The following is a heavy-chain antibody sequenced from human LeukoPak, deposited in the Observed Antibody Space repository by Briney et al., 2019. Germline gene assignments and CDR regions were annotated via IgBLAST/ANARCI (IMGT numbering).Heavy chain of an antibody. D-gene: IGHD2-15*01. CDR1: GGSISSYY. V-gene: IGHV4-59*05. CDR3: ARVGSNWFDP. J-gene: IGHJ5*02. CDR2: IYYSGSI. Sequence: SETLSLTCTVSGGSISSYYWSWIRQPPGKGLEWIGSIYYSGSIYYNPSLKSRVTISVDTSKNQFSLKLSSVTAADTALYYCARVGSNWFDPWGQGTLVTVSS.